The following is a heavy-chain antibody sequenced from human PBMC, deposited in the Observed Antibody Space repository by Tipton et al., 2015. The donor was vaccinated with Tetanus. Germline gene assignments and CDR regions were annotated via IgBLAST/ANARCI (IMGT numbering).Heavy chain of an antibody. CDR2: MNPNSGNT. CDR1: GYTFTSYD. CDR3: ARGRSYYDSSGYYEPNWYFDL. V-gene: IGHV1-8*01. J-gene: IGHJ2*01. D-gene: IGHD3-22*01. Sequence: QVQLVQSGAEVKKPGASVKVSCKASGYTFTSYDINWVRQATGQGLEWMGWMNPNSGNTGYAQKFQGRVTMTRNTSISTAYMELSSLRSEDTAVYYCARGRSYYDSSGYYEPNWYFDLWGRGTLVTVSS.